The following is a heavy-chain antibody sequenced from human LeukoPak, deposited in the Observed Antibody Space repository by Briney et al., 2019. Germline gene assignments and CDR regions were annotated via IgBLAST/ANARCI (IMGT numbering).Heavy chain of an antibody. J-gene: IGHJ4*02. CDR2: IYYSGST. D-gene: IGHD6-13*01. CDR3: VSSSLLFDY. CDR1: GGSISSSSYS. Sequence: PSETLSLTCTVSGGSISSSSYSWGWIRQPPGKGLEWIGSIYYSGSTYYNPSLKSRVTISVDTSKNQFSLKLSSVTAADTAVYYCVSSSLLFDYWGQGTLVTVSS. V-gene: IGHV4-39*01.